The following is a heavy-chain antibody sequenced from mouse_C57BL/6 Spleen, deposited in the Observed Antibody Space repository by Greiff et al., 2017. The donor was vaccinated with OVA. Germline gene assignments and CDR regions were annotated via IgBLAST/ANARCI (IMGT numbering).Heavy chain of an antibody. CDR1: GYAFSSSW. J-gene: IGHJ3*01. V-gene: IGHV1-82*01. CDR3: ARGNSAWFAY. Sequence: QVQLQQSGPELVKPGASVKISCKASGYAFSSSWMNWVKQRPGKGLEWIGRIYPGDGDTYYNGKFKGKATLTADKSSSTAYMQLSSLTSEDSAVYFGARGNSAWFAYWGQGTLVTVSA. D-gene: IGHD2-1*01. CDR2: IYPGDGDT.